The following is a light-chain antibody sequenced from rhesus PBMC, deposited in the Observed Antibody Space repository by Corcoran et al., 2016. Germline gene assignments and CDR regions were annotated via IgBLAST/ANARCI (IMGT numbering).Light chain of an antibody. J-gene: IGKJ3*01. CDR2: GAS. Sequence: EIVMTQSLATLALSPGERATLSCRASQSVSSYLAWYQQKPGQAPRLLIYGASSRATGIPDMFSGSGSGPEFTLTISSLGPEDVGVYFCLQSSNWPFTFGPGTKLDIK. V-gene: IGKV3-24*04. CDR3: LQSSNWPFT. CDR1: QSVSSY.